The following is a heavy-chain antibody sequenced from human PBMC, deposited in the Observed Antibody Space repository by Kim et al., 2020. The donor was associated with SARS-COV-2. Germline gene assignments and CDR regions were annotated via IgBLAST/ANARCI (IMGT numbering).Heavy chain of an antibody. CDR1: GYDFVSNA. J-gene: IGHJ4*02. CDR3: ARLADNWAHGFDY. CDR2: INTHTRSP. V-gene: IGHV7-4-1*02. D-gene: IGHD1-20*01. Sequence: ASVKVSCKASGYDFVSNAMNWVRQAPGQGLEWMGWINTHTRSPTYAQGFTGRFVFSLDTSVSTAYLQINDLRTEDTAVYFCARLADNWAHGFDYWGQGTL.